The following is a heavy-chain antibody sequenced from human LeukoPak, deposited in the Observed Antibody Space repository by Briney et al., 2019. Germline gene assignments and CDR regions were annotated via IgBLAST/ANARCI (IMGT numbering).Heavy chain of an antibody. Sequence: ASVNLSCTASGYTFTGHYMHWVRQAPGQGHSWMGIINPNGGSTSYAQKLQGRVTMTRDTSTSTVYMELSSLRSEDTAVYYCARSSGYYGMDVWGQGTTVTVSS. J-gene: IGHJ6*02. CDR1: GYTFTGHY. V-gene: IGHV1-46*01. D-gene: IGHD3-10*01. CDR2: INPNGGST. CDR3: ARSSGYYGMDV.